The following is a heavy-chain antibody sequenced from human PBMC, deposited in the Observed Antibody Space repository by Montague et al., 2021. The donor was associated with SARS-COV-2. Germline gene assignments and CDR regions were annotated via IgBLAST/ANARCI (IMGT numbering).Heavy chain of an antibody. CDR3: ARLRTGSYVFDY. D-gene: IGHD1-26*01. CDR1: DGSFSDYS. V-gene: IGHV4-59*08. J-gene: IGHJ4*02. Sequence: SETLSFTCAVYDGSFSDYSWTWIRQPPGKGLDWIGYIHYTGNTNYNPSLKGRVTISLDTSKSQFSLRLSSVTAADTAVYSCARLRTGSYVFDYWGQGTLVTVSS. CDR2: IHYTGNT.